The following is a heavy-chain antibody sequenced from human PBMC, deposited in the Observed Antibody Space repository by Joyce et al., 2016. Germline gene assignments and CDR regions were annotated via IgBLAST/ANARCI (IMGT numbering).Heavy chain of an antibody. CDR1: GYSFADSY. D-gene: IGHD2-2*01. Sequence: QVNLVQSGAEVKKPGASVKVSCKASGYSFADSYIHWVRQAPGQGLQWMGRINPNTCDTIYAQKFQGRVTLTMDTFISTVIMEVSRLRSDDTAVYFCARGPMPPYAFDVWGQGTLVTVST. J-gene: IGHJ3*01. CDR2: INPNTCDT. CDR3: ARGPMPPYAFDV. V-gene: IGHV1-2*06.